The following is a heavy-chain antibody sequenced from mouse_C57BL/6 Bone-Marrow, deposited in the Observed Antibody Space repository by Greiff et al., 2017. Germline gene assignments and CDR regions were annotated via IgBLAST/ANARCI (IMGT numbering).Heavy chain of an antibody. Sequence: EVQRVESGGGLVKPGGSLKLSCAASGFTFSSYAMSWVRQTPEKRLEWVATISDGGSYTYYPDNVKGRFTISRDNAKNNLYLQMSHLKSEDTAMYYCARATSDCDYWGQGTTLTVSS. V-gene: IGHV5-4*01. CDR3: ARATSDCDY. CDR2: ISDGGSYT. CDR1: GFTFSSYA. J-gene: IGHJ2*01. D-gene: IGHD6-1*01.